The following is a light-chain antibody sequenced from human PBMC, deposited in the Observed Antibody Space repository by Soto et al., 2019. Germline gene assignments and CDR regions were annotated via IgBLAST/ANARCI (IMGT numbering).Light chain of an antibody. Sequence: DIQMTQSPSSLSASVGDRVTITCRASQGIRNDLNWYQKKPGKAPKLLIHAASSLHSGVPSTFSGSGSGTDFALTISSLQPEDFATYYCHQTAANPWTFAQGTKVDIK. V-gene: IGKV1-39*01. J-gene: IGKJ1*01. CDR1: QGIRND. CDR3: HQTAANPWT. CDR2: AAS.